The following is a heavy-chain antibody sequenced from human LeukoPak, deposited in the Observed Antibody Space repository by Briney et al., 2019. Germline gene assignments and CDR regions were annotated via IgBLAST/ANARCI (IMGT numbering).Heavy chain of an antibody. CDR2: KGNSAGDT. J-gene: IGHJ6*03. D-gene: IGHD3-16*01. V-gene: IGHV3-23*01. CDR1: GFTFSTYG. CDR3: AKLGGQELHNYYVAV. Sequence: PGGSLRLSCAAAGFTFSTYGMCWVRQPPGKGLEWVSCKGNSAGDTFYAESVRGRFTISRDNSRNTLFLEMNSLRAEDTAVYYCAKLGGQELHNYYVAVCGKGTTVAVSS.